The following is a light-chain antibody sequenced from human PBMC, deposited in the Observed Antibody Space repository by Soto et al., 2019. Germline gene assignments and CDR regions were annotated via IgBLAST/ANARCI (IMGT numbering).Light chain of an antibody. Sequence: QSALTQPASVSGSSGQSITISCIGTNSDIGSYDLVSWYQQHPGKAPKLLIFEVTKRPSGVSNRFSGSKSGNTASLTISGLQAEDEGDYYCCSYAGNSSPYVFGPVTKLTVL. J-gene: IGLJ1*01. CDR1: NSDIGSYDL. V-gene: IGLV2-23*02. CDR3: CSYAGNSSPYV. CDR2: EVT.